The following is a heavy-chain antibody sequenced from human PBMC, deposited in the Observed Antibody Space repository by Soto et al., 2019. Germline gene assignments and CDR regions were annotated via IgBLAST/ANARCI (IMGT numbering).Heavy chain of an antibody. J-gene: IGHJ6*03. V-gene: IGHV1-8*01. Sequence: GASVKVSCKASGYTFTSYDINWVRQATGQGLEWMGWMNPNSGNTGYAQKFQGRVTMTRNTSISTAYMELSSLRSEDTAVYYCARASPRDRPTLNYYYYYMDVWGKGTTVTVS. CDR2: MNPNSGNT. CDR1: GYTFTSYD. CDR3: ARASPRDRPTLNYYYYYMDV.